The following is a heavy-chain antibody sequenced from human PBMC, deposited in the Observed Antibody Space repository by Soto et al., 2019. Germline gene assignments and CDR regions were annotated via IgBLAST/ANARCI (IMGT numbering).Heavy chain of an antibody. Sequence: ASVKVSCKASGYTFTSYGISWVRQAPGQGLEWMGWISAYNGNTNYAQKLQGRVTMTTDTSTSTAYMELRSLRSDDTAVYYCAVGSRPFGSWYHYFDYWGQGTLVTVSS. J-gene: IGHJ4*02. CDR1: GYTFTSYG. V-gene: IGHV1-18*04. D-gene: IGHD6-13*01. CDR3: AVGSRPFGSWYHYFDY. CDR2: ISAYNGNT.